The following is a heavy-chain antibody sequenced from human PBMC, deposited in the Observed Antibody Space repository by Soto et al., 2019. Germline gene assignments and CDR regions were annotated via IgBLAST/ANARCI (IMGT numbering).Heavy chain of an antibody. J-gene: IGHJ6*03. Sequence: GGSLRLSCAASGFTFSDHYMDWVRQAPGKGLEWVGRTRNKANSYTTEYAASVKGRFTISRDDSKNSLYLQMNSLKTEDTAVYYCARLKGVVNEPYYYYYMDVWGKGTTVTVSS. CDR3: ARLKGVVNEPYYYYYMDV. CDR1: GFTFSDHY. CDR2: TRNKANSYTT. D-gene: IGHD3-22*01. V-gene: IGHV3-72*01.